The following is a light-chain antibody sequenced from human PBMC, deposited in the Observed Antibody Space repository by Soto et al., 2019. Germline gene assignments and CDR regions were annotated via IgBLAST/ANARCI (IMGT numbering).Light chain of an antibody. CDR2: EVS. Sequence: QSVLTQPPSASGTPGQSVTIPCSGTSSDVGDYNYVSWYQQHPGKAPKLVIYEVSRRPSGVPDRFSGYKSGNTASLTVSGLQAEDEADYYGSSNAGLSNLVFGGGTKVTVL. CDR3: SSNAGLSNLV. J-gene: IGLJ2*01. V-gene: IGLV2-8*01. CDR1: SSDVGDYNY.